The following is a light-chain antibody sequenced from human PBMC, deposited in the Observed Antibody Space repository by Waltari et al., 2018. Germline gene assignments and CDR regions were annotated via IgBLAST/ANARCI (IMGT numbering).Light chain of an antibody. CDR3: QQSDSLPLT. CDR1: QTINKY. CDR2: VIS. J-gene: IGKJ4*01. V-gene: IGKV1-39*01. Sequence: DIQMTQSPSSLSASVGDRVTITCRASQTINKYLNWYQKKPGRAPKVLISVISYLHPGVPSRFSGSGSGTDFTLTISSLQPEDFATYYCQQSDSLPLTFGGGTKVEIK.